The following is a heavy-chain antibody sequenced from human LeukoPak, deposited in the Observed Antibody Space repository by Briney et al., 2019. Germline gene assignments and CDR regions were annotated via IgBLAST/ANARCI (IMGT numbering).Heavy chain of an antibody. CDR1: GGSISSYY. J-gene: IGHJ4*02. CDR3: ARARLDSSGRFDS. CDR2: IYYGGST. D-gene: IGHD3-22*01. Sequence: SETLSLTFTVSGGSISSYYWSWIRPPPGKGLGWIGYIYYGGSTDYNPSLKSRVTISKDTSKTQFSLRLSSVTSADTAVYYCARARLDSSGRFDSWGQGTLVTVSS. V-gene: IGHV4-59*01.